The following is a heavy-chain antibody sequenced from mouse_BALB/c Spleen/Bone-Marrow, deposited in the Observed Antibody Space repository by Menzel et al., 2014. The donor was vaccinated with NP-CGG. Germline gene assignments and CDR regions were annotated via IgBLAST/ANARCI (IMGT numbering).Heavy chain of an antibody. V-gene: IGHV5-6-4*01. D-gene: IGHD2-4*01. CDR2: FSSGGXYT. Sequence: EVMLVESGGGLVKPGGSLKLSCAASGFTFRSYSMSWVRQTPEKRLGGAATFSSGGXYTYYPDSVKGRFTISRDNAKNTLYLQMSSLKSEDTAMYYCSKDGGYDYSYYFDYWGQGTTLTVSS. CDR3: SKDGGYDYSYYFDY. J-gene: IGHJ2*01. CDR1: GFTFRSYS.